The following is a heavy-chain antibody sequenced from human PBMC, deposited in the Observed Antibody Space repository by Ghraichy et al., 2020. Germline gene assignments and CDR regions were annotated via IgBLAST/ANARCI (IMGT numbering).Heavy chain of an antibody. Sequence: GGSLRLSCAASGFTFSGSAMHWVRQASGKGLEWVGRIRSKANSYATAYAASVKGRFTISRDDSKNTAYLQMNSLKTEDTAVYYCTRRVVPAAIRGRDYYYGMDVWGQGTTVTVSS. CDR1: GFTFSGSA. V-gene: IGHV3-73*01. CDR3: TRRVVPAAIRGRDYYYGMDV. J-gene: IGHJ6*02. D-gene: IGHD2-2*02. CDR2: IRSKANSYAT.